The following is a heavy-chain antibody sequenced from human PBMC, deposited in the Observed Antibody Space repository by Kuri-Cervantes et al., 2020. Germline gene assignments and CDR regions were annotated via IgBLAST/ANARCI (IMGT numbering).Heavy chain of an antibody. D-gene: IGHD1-1*01. CDR1: GFTFSSYW. Sequence: GGSLRLSCAASGFTFSSYWMHWVRQAPEKGLVWVSRIKSDGSSTSYADSVKGRFTISRDNSKNTLYLQMNSLRAEDTAVYYCARALAELERRKMWFDPWGQGTLVTVSS. J-gene: IGHJ5*02. V-gene: IGHV3-74*01. CDR3: ARALAELERRKMWFDP. CDR2: IKSDGSST.